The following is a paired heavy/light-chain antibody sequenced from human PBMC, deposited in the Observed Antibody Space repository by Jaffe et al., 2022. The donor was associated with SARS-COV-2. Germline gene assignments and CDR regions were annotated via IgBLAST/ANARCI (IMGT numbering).Heavy chain of an antibody. CDR3: ARGIYSSGWYDY. V-gene: IGHV3-23*01. CDR1: GFTFSNYG. D-gene: IGHD6-19*01. Sequence: EVQLLESGGGLVQPGGSLRLSCAASGFTFSNYGMGWVRQAPRKGLEWVSGISASGGTTYYADSVKGRFTFSRDNSKNTLYLQMNSLRAEDTAVYYCARGIYSSGWYDYWGQGTLVTVSS. CDR2: ISASGGTT. J-gene: IGHJ4*02.
Light chain of an antibody. V-gene: IGKV3-11*01. CDR2: DAS. J-gene: IGKJ4*01. CDR3: QHRSSWPLT. Sequence: EIVLTQSPATLSLSPGERATLSCRASQSVDNFLVWYQQKPGQAPRLLIYDASNRATGIPARFSGSGSGTDFTLTIGSLEPEDFAIYYCQHRSSWPLTFGGGTRVEV. CDR1: QSVDNF.